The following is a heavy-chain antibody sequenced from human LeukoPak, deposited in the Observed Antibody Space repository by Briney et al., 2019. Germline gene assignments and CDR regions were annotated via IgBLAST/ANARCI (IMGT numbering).Heavy chain of an antibody. CDR3: AKDLKSRSRGSYGMDV. V-gene: IGHV3-30*18. CDR2: ISYDGSNK. J-gene: IGHJ6*02. CDR1: GFTFSSYG. D-gene: IGHD3-10*01. Sequence: GGSLRLSCAASGFTFSSYGMHWVRQAPGKGLEWVAVISYDGSNKYYADSVKGRFTISRDNSKNTLYLQMNSLRAEDTAVYYCAKDLKSRSRGSYGMDVWGQGTTVTVSS.